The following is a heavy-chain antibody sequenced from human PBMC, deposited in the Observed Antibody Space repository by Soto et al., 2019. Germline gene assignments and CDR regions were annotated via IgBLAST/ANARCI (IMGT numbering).Heavy chain of an antibody. V-gene: IGHV1-18*01. CDR3: ARSGLPDPVVVVGHTPFDP. D-gene: IGHD2-15*01. CDR2: LSAYTGDT. CDR1: GYTFTNYD. Sequence: ASVKVSCKASGYTFTNYDINWVRHAPGQGLEWMGWLSAYTGDTNYAQKLQGRVTMATDTSTSTAYMELRSLRSDDTAVYYCARSGLPDPVVVVGHTPFDPWGQGTLVA. J-gene: IGHJ5*02.